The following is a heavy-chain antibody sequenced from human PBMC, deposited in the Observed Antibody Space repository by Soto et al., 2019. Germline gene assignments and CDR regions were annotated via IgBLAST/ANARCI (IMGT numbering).Heavy chain of an antibody. D-gene: IGHD5-12*01. CDR2: ISYDGSDK. CDR3: VKDRVPGAYGNYYGMDV. J-gene: IGHJ6*02. CDR1: GFTFNNSG. Sequence: GGSLRLSCRVSGFTFNNSGMHWVRQAPGKGLEWMAVISYDGSDKYYADSVKVRVIISRDNSKNTVNLEMNSLRAEDTSIYYCVKDRVPGAYGNYYGMDVWGQGTTVTVSS. V-gene: IGHV3-30*18.